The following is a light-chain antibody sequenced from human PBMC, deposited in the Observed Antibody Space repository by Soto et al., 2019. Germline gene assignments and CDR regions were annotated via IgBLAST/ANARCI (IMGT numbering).Light chain of an antibody. CDR3: QQSSSSPIT. CDR2: AAS. J-gene: IGKJ5*01. Sequence: EIVLTQSPGTLSLSPGERATLSCRASQSVSSSYLAWYQQKPGQVPRLLMYAASSRATVIPDRVSVRWAWTDLTLTISRLEAEDFSVYYCQQSSSSPITLGQGTRLEIK. CDR1: QSVSSSY. V-gene: IGKV3-20*01.